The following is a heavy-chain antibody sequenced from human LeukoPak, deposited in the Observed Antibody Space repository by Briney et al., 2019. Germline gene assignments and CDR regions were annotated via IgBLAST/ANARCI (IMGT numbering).Heavy chain of an antibody. J-gene: IGHJ4*02. CDR1: GFTFSSYS. Sequence: PGGSLRLSCAASGFTFSSYSMNWVRQAPGKGLEWVSYISSSSSTIYYADSVKGRFTISRDNAENSLYLQMNSLRAEDTAVYYCARYPYYDSSGSNKREDYWGQGTLVTVSS. CDR3: ARYPYYDSSGSNKREDY. CDR2: ISSSSSTI. D-gene: IGHD3-22*01. V-gene: IGHV3-48*01.